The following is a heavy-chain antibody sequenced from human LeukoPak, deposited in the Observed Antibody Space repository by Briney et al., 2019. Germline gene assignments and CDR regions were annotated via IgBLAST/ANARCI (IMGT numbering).Heavy chain of an antibody. CDR1: GFTFSSYG. V-gene: IGHV3-33*01. J-gene: IGHJ4*02. CDR2: IWYDGTNK. D-gene: IGHD3-22*01. CDR3: ARDLITYYYESRDYYPPGY. Sequence: GRSLRLSCAASGFTFSSYGMQWVRQAPGKGLEWVALIWYDGTNKYYAESLKGRFTISRDNSKNTLYLQMNSLRAEDTAVYYCARDLITYYYESRDYYPPGYWGRGTLVTVSS.